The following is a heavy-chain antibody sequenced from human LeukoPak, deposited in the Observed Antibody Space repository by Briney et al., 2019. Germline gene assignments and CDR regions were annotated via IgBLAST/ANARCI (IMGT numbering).Heavy chain of an antibody. CDR1: GYTFTSYY. J-gene: IGHJ4*02. CDR2: INGKRGDT. V-gene: IGHV1-2*02. D-gene: IGHD7-27*01. CDR3: ARDHDWGVDY. Sequence: ASVKVSCKPSGYTFTSYYIHWVRQAPGRGLEWMGWINGKRGDTNYAQNFQDRVTMTRDTSTSTVYMELSRLTVDDTPVYYCARDHDWGVDYWGQGTLVTVSS.